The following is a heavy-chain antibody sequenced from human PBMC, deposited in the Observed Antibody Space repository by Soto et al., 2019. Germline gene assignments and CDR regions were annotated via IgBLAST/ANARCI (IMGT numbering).Heavy chain of an antibody. V-gene: IGHV3-23*01. D-gene: IGHD6-19*01. Sequence: GSLSLSCGASGFTFSSWAMSWVRQAPGKGLEWVSTVSPRGDSTFYADSVKGRFTGSRDNSKSTLYLQMNSLSAGDTAVYYCAKRGVDDSGWADHDYWGQGTRVTVSS. CDR1: GFTFSSWA. CDR3: AKRGVDDSGWADHDY. CDR2: VSPRGDST. J-gene: IGHJ4*02.